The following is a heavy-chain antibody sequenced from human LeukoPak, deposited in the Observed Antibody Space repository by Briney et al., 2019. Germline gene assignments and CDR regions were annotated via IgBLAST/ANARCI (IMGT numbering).Heavy chain of an antibody. CDR2: IYTSGST. V-gene: IGHV4-4*07. J-gene: IGHJ4*02. Sequence: SETLSLTXTVSGGSISSYYSSWIRQPAGKGLEWIGRIYTSGSTNYNPSLKSRVTMSVDTSKNQFSLKLSSVTAADTAVYYCARGGADYDILTGYEYWGQGTLVTVSS. CDR3: ARGGADYDILTGYEY. CDR1: GGSISSYY. D-gene: IGHD3-9*01.